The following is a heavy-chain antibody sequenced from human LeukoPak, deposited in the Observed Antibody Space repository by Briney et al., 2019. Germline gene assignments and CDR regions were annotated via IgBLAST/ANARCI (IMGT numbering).Heavy chain of an antibody. CDR3: ARNGYDFWSGYSLRRPAY. CDR1: GYTFTSYG. CDR2: ISAYNGNT. Sequence: GASVKVSCKASGYTFTSYGISWVRQAPGQGLEWMGWISAYNGNTNYAQKLQGRVTITTDTSTSTAYMELRSLRSDDPAVYYCARNGYDFWSGYSLRRPAYWGQRTLVTVSS. V-gene: IGHV1-18*01. D-gene: IGHD3-3*01. J-gene: IGHJ4*02.